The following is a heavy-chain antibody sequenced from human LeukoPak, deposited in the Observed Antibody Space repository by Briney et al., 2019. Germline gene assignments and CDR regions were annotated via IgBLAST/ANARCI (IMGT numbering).Heavy chain of an antibody. J-gene: IGHJ4*02. Sequence: GGSLRLPCAASGFTVNSTYMNWVRQAPGKGLEWVSVIYTGGSAHYADSVQGRFTISRDNSKNTLFLQMNSLTADDTAVYYCARDQSGPFDYWGQGTLVTVSS. V-gene: IGHV3-53*01. CDR2: IYTGGSA. CDR3: ARDQSGPFDY. CDR1: GFTVNSTY.